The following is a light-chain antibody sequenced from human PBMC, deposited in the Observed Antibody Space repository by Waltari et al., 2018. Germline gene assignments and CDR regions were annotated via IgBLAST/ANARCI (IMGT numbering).Light chain of an antibody. CDR3: AAWDDSPNGHWV. Sequence: QSVLTQPPSASGPPGPRVTISCSGRASNIGGNVVNWYQQFPGKAPKLVIYRNDQRPSGVPDRFSGSKSGTSASLAISGLQSEDEADYYCAAWDDSPNGHWVFGGGTKVTVL. CDR2: RND. J-gene: IGLJ3*02. V-gene: IGLV1-44*01. CDR1: ASNIGGNV.